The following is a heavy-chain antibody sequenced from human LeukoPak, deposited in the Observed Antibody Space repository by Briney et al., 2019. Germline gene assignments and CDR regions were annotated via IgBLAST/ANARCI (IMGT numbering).Heavy chain of an antibody. CDR1: GFTFSSYA. CDR2: ISYDGSNK. D-gene: IGHD3-22*01. J-gene: IGHJ5*02. CDR3: ARVFIPYDSSGYNWFDP. V-gene: IGHV3-30-3*01. Sequence: GGSLRLSCAASGFTFSSYAMHWVRQAPGKGLEWVAVISYDGSNKYYADSVKGRFTISRDNSKNTLYLQMNSLRAEDTAVYYCARVFIPYDSSGYNWFDPWGQGTLVTVSS.